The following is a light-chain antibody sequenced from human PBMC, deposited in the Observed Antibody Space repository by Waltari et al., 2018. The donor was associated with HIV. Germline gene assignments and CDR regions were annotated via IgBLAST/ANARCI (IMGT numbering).Light chain of an antibody. CDR1: SSAIGAYDP. V-gene: IGLV2-8*01. CDR3: SSYGDSLRVL. J-gene: IGLJ3*02. Sequence: QSALTQPPSASGSLGQSVTISCTGSSSAIGAYDPVSWFQQHPPQAPQLLLYEVTRRPSTVSDRFSGSRSGSTAFLTVAGLQPDDEATYFCSSYGDSLRVLFGGGTNVTVL. CDR2: EVT.